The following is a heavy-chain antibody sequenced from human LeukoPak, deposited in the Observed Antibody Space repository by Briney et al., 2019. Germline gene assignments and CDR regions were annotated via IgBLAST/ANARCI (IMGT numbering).Heavy chain of an antibody. J-gene: IGHJ5*02. Sequence: SXTLSLTCTVSGGSISSYYWSWLRQPPGKGLEWIGYIYYSGSTNYNPSLKSRVTISVDTSKNQFSLKLSSVAAADTAVYYCARGSYDFWTGPHPFDPWGQGTLVTVSS. CDR2: IYYSGST. CDR1: GGSISSYY. D-gene: IGHD3-3*01. V-gene: IGHV4-59*01. CDR3: ARGSYDFWTGPHPFDP.